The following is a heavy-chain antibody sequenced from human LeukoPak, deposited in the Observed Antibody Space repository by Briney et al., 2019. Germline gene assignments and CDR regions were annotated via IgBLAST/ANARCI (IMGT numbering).Heavy chain of an antibody. V-gene: IGHV1-2*02. CDR3: ARGSEVNGVVLATNS. CDR1: GYTFTAYY. D-gene: IGHD3-3*01. Sequence: ASMKVSCKASGYTFTAYYMHWVRQAPGQGLEWMGWINPNSGGTEYAQKFQGRVTMTRDTSISTAYTELSGLRSDDTAVYYCARGSEVNGVVLATNSWGQGTLVTVSS. J-gene: IGHJ4*02. CDR2: INPNSGGT.